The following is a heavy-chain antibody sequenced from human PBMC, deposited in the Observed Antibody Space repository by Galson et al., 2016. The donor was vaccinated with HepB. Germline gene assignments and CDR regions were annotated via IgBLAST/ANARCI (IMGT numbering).Heavy chain of an antibody. J-gene: IGHJ4*02. CDR2: TRNKANSYAT. CDR1: GFTFSDHY. D-gene: IGHD2-2*01. CDR3: ARVGYCSSTTCHQAYDY. Sequence: SLRLSCAASGFTFSDHYMDWVRQAPGKGLEWVGRTRNKANSYATEYAASVKGRFTISRDDSKNSLYLQMNSLKIEDTAVYYCARVGYCSSTTCHQAYDYWGQGTLVTVSS. V-gene: IGHV3-72*01.